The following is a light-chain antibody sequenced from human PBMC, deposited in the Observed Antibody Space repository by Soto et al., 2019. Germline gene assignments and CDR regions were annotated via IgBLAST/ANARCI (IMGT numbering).Light chain of an antibody. J-gene: IGLJ2*01. CDR1: SSDLGTYHF. V-gene: IGLV2-14*01. Sequence: QSALTQPASVSGSPGQSITISCTGTSSDLGTYHFVSWYQQHPDKAPKLMIYEVSNRPSGVSNRFSGSKSGNTASLTISGLQAEDEADYYCATWDGSLPGEVFGGGTKLTVL. CDR3: ATWDGSLPGEV. CDR2: EVS.